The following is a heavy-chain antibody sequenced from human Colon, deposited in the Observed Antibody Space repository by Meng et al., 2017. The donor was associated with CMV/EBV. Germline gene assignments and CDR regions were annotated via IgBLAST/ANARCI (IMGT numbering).Heavy chain of an antibody. CDR2: IWFDGTNK. Sequence: ASGFSFNSFGVHWVRQAPGRGLEWVALIWFDGTNKYYADSVKGRFTISRDISNNTVNLQMNSLRAEDTAVYFCVKSATYHLLTHFDHWGQGTLVTVSS. CDR3: VKSATYHLLTHFDH. J-gene: IGHJ4*02. CDR1: GFSFNSFG. D-gene: IGHD1-14*01. V-gene: IGHV3-33*06.